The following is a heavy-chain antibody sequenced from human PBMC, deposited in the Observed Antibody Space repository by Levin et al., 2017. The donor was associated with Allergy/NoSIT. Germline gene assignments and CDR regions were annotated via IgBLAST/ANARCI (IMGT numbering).Heavy chain of an antibody. CDR3: ARRIRGGPFDY. CDR2: IIHGEDT. Sequence: SQTLSLTCAVYGGSFTGHFWSWVRQPPGKGLEWIGEIIHGEDTNYIPSHYNPSLKSRATISLDMPKKQFSLYLSSVTAADTAIYYCARRIRGGPFDYWGQGTLVTVSS. D-gene: IGHD2/OR15-2a*01. V-gene: IGHV4-34*12. J-gene: IGHJ4*02. CDR1: GGSFTGHF.